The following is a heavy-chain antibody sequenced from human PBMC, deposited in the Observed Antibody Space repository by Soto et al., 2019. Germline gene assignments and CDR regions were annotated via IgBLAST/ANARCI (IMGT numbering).Heavy chain of an antibody. Sequence: QVHLVQSGAEVKNPGASVKVSFKRSGYCFTTYGITWGRQAPGQGLEWMAWISAHNGTTNYAQKGQGRVTVTRDTSTRTAYTDVGSRRCDDTPIYFCARMRYGNYWRQGALVTVSS. CDR2: ISAHNGTT. CDR3: ARMRYGNY. CDR1: GYCFTTYG. V-gene: IGHV1-18*01. D-gene: IGHD1-1*01. J-gene: IGHJ4*02.